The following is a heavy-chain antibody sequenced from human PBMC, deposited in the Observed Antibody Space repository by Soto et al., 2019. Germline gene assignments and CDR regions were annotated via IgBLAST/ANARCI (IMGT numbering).Heavy chain of an antibody. D-gene: IGHD2-8*01. Sequence: ASVKVSCKASGGTFSSYAISWVRQAPGQGLEWMGGIIPIFGTANYAQKFQGRVTITADESTSTAYMELSSLRSEDTAVYYCARDLVRDIALMEGGVYYYGMDVWGQGTTVTVSS. V-gene: IGHV1-69*13. CDR2: IIPIFGTA. J-gene: IGHJ6*02. CDR1: GGTFSSYA. CDR3: ARDLVRDIALMEGGVYYYGMDV.